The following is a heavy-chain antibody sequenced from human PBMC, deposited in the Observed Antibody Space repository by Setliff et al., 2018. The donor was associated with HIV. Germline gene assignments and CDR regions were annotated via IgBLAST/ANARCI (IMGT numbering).Heavy chain of an antibody. V-gene: IGHV4-39*01. Sequence: LSLTCTVSGGSITNSNYYWGWFRQPPGKGLEWIGAIYYTENTYYNPSLKSRVTMSVDTSKNQFSLKLRSVTAADTAVYYCARYGEFHYYYYYYMDVWGKGTTVTVSS. D-gene: IGHD3-10*01. CDR1: GGSITNSNYY. CDR2: IYYTENT. CDR3: ARYGEFHYYYYYYMDV. J-gene: IGHJ6*03.